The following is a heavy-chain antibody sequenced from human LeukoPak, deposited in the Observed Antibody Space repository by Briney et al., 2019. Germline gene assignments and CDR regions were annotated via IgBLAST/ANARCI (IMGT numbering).Heavy chain of an antibody. Sequence: GSLRLSCAASGFTFSSYSMNWVRQSPGKGLEWMGSIYSTGNTHYNPSLESRVTISVDTSKNSFSLRLNSVTAADTAVYFCARDLWSTAAGMFDFWGQGVLVTVSS. V-gene: IGHV4-39*07. CDR2: IYSTGNT. J-gene: IGHJ4*02. D-gene: IGHD2-21*01. CDR3: ARDLWSTAAGMFDF. CDR1: GFTFSSYS.